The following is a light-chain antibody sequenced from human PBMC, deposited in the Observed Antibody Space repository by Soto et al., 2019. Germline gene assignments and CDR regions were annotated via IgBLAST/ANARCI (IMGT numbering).Light chain of an antibody. CDR2: DAS. J-gene: IGKJ4*01. Sequence: DTPMTQSPSSLSASVGDGVTITCQASHDINNYLNWYQQKPGKAPKLLIYDASNLETGVPSRFSGRGSGTDFSFTISSLQPEDIATYYCQQYDNLPLTFGGGTKVQIK. V-gene: IGKV1-33*01. CDR3: QQYDNLPLT. CDR1: HDINNY.